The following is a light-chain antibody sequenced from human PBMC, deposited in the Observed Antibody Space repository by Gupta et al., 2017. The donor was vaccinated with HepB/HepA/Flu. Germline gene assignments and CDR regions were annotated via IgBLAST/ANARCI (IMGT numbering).Light chain of an antibody. CDR3: QSSDSSRSGWV. CDR2: GNS. Sequence: QSVLTQPPSVSGAPGQRVTIPCTGSSSNIGAGYDVHWYQQLPATDPKLLIFGNSNRPSGVPDRFSGSKSGTSASLPTTGLQAEDEADDYCQSSDSSRSGWVFGGGTKLTVL. V-gene: IGLV1-40*01. CDR1: SSNIGAGYD. J-gene: IGLJ2*01.